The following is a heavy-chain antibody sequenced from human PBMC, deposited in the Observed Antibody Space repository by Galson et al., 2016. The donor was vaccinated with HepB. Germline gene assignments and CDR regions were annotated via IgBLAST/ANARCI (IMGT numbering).Heavy chain of an antibody. CDR1: KFTFSDSW. V-gene: IGHV3-11*01. J-gene: IGHJ4*02. Sequence: SLRLSCAASKFTFSDSWMTWVRQTPGKGLEWVSDIYGSGSNTYADSVEGRFTISRDNAKSSLYLQMSGLRPNDTAFYYCATTRLLDNWGQGILVTVSS. CDR2: IYGSGS. CDR3: ATTRLLDN.